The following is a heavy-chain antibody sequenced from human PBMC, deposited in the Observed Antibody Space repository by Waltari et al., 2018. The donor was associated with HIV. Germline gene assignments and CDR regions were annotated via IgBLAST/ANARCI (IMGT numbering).Heavy chain of an antibody. CDR2: FIPVFGTP. Sequence: QVQLVQSGAEVKKPGSSVKVSCKASGGSFSSYGISWVRQAAGQGLEWMGGFIPVFGTPNSAQKFQGRLTITADEFRSTVYMELSSLRSEDTSVYYCARDNGSGYAEMFDPWGQGTLVTVSS. CDR3: ARDNGSGYAEMFDP. V-gene: IGHV1-69*01. J-gene: IGHJ5*02. CDR1: GGSFSSYG. D-gene: IGHD3-10*01.